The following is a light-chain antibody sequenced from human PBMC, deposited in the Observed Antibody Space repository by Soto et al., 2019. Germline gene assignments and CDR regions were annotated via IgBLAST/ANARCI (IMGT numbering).Light chain of an antibody. Sequence: AIVLTQSPSSLSSSLGDRATLSCRASQSVSSYLSWYQQKLGKAPKLLIYEVSTFQSGVPSRFSGSGSGTDFTLSITCLQSEDFATYYCQQYYSYPRTFGQGTKVDI. CDR2: EVS. CDR3: QQYYSYPRT. CDR1: QSVSSY. V-gene: IGKV1-8*01. J-gene: IGKJ1*01.